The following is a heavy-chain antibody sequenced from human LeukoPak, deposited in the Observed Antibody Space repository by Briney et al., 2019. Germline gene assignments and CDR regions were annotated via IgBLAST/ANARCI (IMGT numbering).Heavy chain of an antibody. J-gene: IGHJ4*02. CDR3: ARDHDSSGYYYGSGDY. CDR1: GFTFSSYA. Sequence: GGSLRLSCAASGFTFSSYATHWVRQAPGKGLEWGAVISYDGSNKYYADSVKGRFTISRDNSKNTLYLQMNSLRAEDTAVYYCARDHDSSGYYYGSGDYWGQGTLVTVSS. V-gene: IGHV3-30*04. CDR2: ISYDGSNK. D-gene: IGHD3-22*01.